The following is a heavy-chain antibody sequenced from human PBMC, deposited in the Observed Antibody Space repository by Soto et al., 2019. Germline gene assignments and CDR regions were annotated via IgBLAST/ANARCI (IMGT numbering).Heavy chain of an antibody. CDR2: ITGSGGST. J-gene: IGHJ4*02. D-gene: IGHD3-10*01. V-gene: IGHV3-23*01. CDR3: ARARDYYGAGYDY. CDR1: GFTFRSFA. Sequence: EVQLLESGGGLVQPGGTRRLSCVASGFTFRSFAMSWVRQAPGKGLEWVSGITGSGGSTYSADSVKGRFTISRDNSKNTLYLEMNSLRPEDTAVYHCARARDYYGAGYDYWGQGILVTVST.